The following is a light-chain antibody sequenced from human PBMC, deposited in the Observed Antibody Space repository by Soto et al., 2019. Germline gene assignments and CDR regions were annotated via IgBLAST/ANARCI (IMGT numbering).Light chain of an antibody. CDR2: DAS. J-gene: IGKJ4*01. CDR1: QTINNF. Sequence: EVVLTQSPATLSLSLGERATLSCRASQTINNFLAWYQQKPGQAPRLLIYDASNRAPGIPARFSGSGSGTDFTLTISSLEPEDFAVYYCQQRSNCPPITFGGGTKVEIK. CDR3: QQRSNCPPIT. V-gene: IGKV3-11*01.